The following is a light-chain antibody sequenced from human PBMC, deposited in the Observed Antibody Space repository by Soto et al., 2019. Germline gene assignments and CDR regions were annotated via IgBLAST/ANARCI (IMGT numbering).Light chain of an antibody. CDR3: LQYNNWPYT. Sequence: IVLTQSPAPLSVSPGERATLSCRAGRSVNNNLAWYQQKPGQAPRLLIYGASTRAADIPARFSGDGSGTEFTLTISSLQYEDCAVYFCLQYNNWPYTFGQGTKLEI. V-gene: IGKV3-15*01. J-gene: IGKJ2*01. CDR1: RSVNNN. CDR2: GAS.